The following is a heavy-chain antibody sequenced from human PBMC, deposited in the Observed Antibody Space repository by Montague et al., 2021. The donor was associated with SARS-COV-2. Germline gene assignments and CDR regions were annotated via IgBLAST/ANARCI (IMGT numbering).Heavy chain of an antibody. D-gene: IGHD3-10*01. CDR3: ASYWQGGSGRGS. J-gene: IGHJ5*02. V-gene: IGHV4-61*01. CDR2: IGYGGSP. CDR1: GVSVSNRYTH. Sequence: SETLSLTCTVSGVSVSNRYTHWSWIRQSPGKGLEWIGHIGYGGSPNYSPSLHSRVTISLDTSKNQLSLRLNSATAADTAAYYCASYWQGGSGRGSWGQGTLVTVSS.